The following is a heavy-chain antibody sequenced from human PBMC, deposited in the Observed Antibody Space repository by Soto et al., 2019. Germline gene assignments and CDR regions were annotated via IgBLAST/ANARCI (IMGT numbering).Heavy chain of an antibody. CDR1: GGSISSYY. CDR3: ARIGGAAVAGTVDY. J-gene: IGHJ4*02. D-gene: IGHD6-19*01. CDR2: IYYSGST. V-gene: IGHV4-59*01. Sequence: SETLSLTCTVSGGSISSYYWSWIRQPPGKGLEWIGYIYYSGSTNYNPSLKSRVTISVDTSKNQFSLKLSSVTAADTAVYYCARIGGAAVAGTVDYWGQGTLVTVSS.